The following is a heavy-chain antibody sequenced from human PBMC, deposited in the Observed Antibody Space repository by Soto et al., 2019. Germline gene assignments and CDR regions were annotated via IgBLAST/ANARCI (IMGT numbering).Heavy chain of an antibody. CDR3: AKCSVGTVRSSGWCNWFDP. Sequence: EVRLLESGGGLAQPGGSLRLSCAASGFTFSSSAMNWVRQAPGKGLEWVSSIRAGGGDTFYADYVRGRFTVSRDISRNTLYLQMNSLRAEDTAIYYCAKCSVGTVRSSGWCNWFDPWGQGTLVTVSS. D-gene: IGHD6-19*01. CDR2: IRAGGGDT. V-gene: IGHV3-23*01. CDR1: GFTFSSSA. J-gene: IGHJ5*02.